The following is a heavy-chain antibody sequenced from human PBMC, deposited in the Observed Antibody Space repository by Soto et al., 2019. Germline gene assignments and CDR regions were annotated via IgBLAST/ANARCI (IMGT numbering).Heavy chain of an antibody. J-gene: IGHJ5*02. CDR3: AKAAVAANNWFDP. D-gene: IGHD6-19*01. CDR1: GGSISSSNW. V-gene: IGHV4-4*02. Sequence: SETLSLTCAVSGGSISSSNWWSWVRQPPGKGLEWIGEIYHSGSTNYNPSLKSRVTISVDKSKNQFSLKLSSVTAADTAVYYCAKAAVAANNWFDPWGQGTLVTVSS. CDR2: IYHSGST.